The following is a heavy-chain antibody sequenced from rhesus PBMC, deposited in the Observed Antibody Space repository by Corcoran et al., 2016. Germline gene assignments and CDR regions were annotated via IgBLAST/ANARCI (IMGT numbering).Heavy chain of an antibody. CDR3: ARDVDAFDF. CDR2: IYGSGSST. Sequence: QLQLPESGPGLVKPSETLSVTCAVSGGSISSSYWIWIRQARGKGLEWIGYIYGSGSSTNYNPSLKSRVTLSVDTSKNQLSLKLSSVTTADTAVYYCARDVDAFDFWGQGLRVTVSS. J-gene: IGHJ3*01. CDR1: GGSISSSY. V-gene: IGHV4-169*02.